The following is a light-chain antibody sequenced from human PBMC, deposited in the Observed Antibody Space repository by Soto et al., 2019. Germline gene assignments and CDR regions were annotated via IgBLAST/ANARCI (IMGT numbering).Light chain of an antibody. CDR1: QSVSSN. CDR3: QQRSNWPWT. Sequence: DIVMTQSPATLPVSPGERATLSCRASQSVSSNLAWYQQKPGQAPRFLIYGASTRATGIPARFSGSGSGTEFTLTISSLQSEDFAVYYCQQRSNWPWTFGQGTKVEIK. V-gene: IGKV3-15*01. J-gene: IGKJ1*01. CDR2: GAS.